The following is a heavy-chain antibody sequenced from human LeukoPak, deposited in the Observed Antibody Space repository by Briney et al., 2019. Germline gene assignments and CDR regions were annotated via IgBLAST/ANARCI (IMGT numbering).Heavy chain of an antibody. J-gene: IGHJ4*02. CDR1: GGSISSYY. Sequence: SETLSLTCTVSGGSISSYYWSWIRQPAGKGLEWIGRIYTSGGTNYNPSLKSRVTMSVDTSKNQFSLKLSSVTAADTAVYYCARDYYDSSGYLYLFDYWGQGTLVTVSS. D-gene: IGHD3-22*01. CDR2: IYTSGGT. CDR3: ARDYYDSSGYLYLFDY. V-gene: IGHV4-4*07.